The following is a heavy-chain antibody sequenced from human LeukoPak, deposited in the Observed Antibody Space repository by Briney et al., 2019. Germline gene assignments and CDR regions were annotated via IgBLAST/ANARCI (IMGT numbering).Heavy chain of an antibody. CDR3: ARESGYSYGLAGFFDY. V-gene: IGHV3-53*01. D-gene: IGHD5-18*01. J-gene: IGHJ4*02. Sequence: PGGSLRLSCAASGFTFTSNYMSWVRQAPGKGLEWVSVIYGDGRIHYVDSVKGRFTISRDDSKNTLYLQMNSLRAEDTAVYYCARESGYSYGLAGFFDYWGQGALVTVSS. CDR1: GFTFTSNY. CDR2: IYGDGRI.